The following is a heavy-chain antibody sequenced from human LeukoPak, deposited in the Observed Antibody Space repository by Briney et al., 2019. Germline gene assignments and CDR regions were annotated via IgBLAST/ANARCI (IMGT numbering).Heavy chain of an antibody. CDR3: ARVRGLEWLLKHLDS. CDR2: ISGSGYPI. D-gene: IGHD3-3*01. CDR1: GFTFSTYE. Sequence: PGGSLRLSCTASGFTFSTYEMNWVRQAPGKGLEWVSYISGSGYPIYYADSVKGRFTISRDNAKNSLYLQMNSLRAEDTAIDYCARVRGLEWLLKHLDSWGQGSLLTV. V-gene: IGHV3-48*03. J-gene: IGHJ4*02.